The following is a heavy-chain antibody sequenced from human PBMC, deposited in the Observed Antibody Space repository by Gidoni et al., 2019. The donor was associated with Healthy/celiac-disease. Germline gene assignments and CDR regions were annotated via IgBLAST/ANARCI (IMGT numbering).Heavy chain of an antibody. Sequence: EVQLVESGGGLVKPGGSLRLSCAASGFTFSNAWMSWVRQAPGKGLDGVGRIKSKTDGGTTDYAAPVKGRFTISRDDSKNTLYLQMNSLKTEDTAVYYCTTVYYYDSSGFYYFDYWGQGTLVTVSS. CDR3: TTVYYYDSSGFYYFDY. J-gene: IGHJ4*02. V-gene: IGHV3-15*01. CDR1: GFTFSNAW. CDR2: IKSKTDGGTT. D-gene: IGHD3-22*01.